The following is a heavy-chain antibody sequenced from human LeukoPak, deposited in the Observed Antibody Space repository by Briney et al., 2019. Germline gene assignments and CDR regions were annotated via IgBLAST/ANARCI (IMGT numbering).Heavy chain of an antibody. J-gene: IGHJ4*02. V-gene: IGHV1-46*04. D-gene: IGHD5-24*01. CDR3: ARVSSGSRRDGYNVVDY. CDR1: GYTFISYY. CDR2: INPSDGRT. Sequence: ASVKVSCKASGYTFISYYIHWMRQAPGQGPEWMGVINPSDGRTRYAQKLQGRVTMTRDTSTSTLYMDLSSLRSEDTAVYYCARVSSGSRRDGYNVVDYWGQGTLVTVSS.